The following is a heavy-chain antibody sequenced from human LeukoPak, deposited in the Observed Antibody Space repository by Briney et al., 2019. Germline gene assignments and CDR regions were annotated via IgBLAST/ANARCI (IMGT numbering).Heavy chain of an antibody. CDR3: AGIYSGSSYYFDY. CDR2: IYYSGST. J-gene: IGHJ4*02. D-gene: IGHD1-26*01. Sequence: PSETLSLTCTVSGGSINYYWWSWIRQPPGKGLEWIGYIYYSGSTNYNPPLKSRVTISVDTSRNQFSLKLSSVTAADTAVYYCAGIYSGSSYYFDYWGQGTLVTVSS. V-gene: IGHV4-59*01. CDR1: GGSINYYW.